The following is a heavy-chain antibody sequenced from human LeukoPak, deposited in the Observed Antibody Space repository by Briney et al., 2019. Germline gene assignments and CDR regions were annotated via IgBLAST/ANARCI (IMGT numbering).Heavy chain of an antibody. D-gene: IGHD1-26*01. V-gene: IGHV1-69*06. J-gene: IGHJ3*02. CDR3: ARPELQYAFDI. Sequence: SVKVSCKASVGTFSSYAISWVRQAPGQGREWMGGIIPIFGTANYAQQFKGRVTITADKSTSTAYMELSSLRSEDTAVYYCARPELQYAFDIWGQGTMVTVSS. CDR2: IIPIFGTA. CDR1: VGTFSSYA.